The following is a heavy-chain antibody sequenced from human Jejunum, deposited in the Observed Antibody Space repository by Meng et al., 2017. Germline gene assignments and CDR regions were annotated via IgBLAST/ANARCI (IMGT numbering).Heavy chain of an antibody. J-gene: IGHJ4*02. Sequence: GSLRLSCAVYGGSFSSYFWTWIRQPPGKGLEWIGEINHSGSTYYNPSLKSRVTISEDTSKNQFSLKLTSVTAADTAVYYCAMRIPQYCPGGNCYSGLDYWGQGTLVTVSS. CDR1: GGSFSSYF. CDR2: INHSGST. D-gene: IGHD2-15*01. V-gene: IGHV4-34*01. CDR3: AMRIPQYCPGGNCYSGLDY.